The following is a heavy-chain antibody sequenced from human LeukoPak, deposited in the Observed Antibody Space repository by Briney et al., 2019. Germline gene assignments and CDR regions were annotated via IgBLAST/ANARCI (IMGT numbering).Heavy chain of an antibody. V-gene: IGHV4-61*02. CDR1: GGSISSGSHY. CDR2: IYTSGST. Sequence: PSETLSLTCTVSGGSISSGSHYWSWIRQPAGKGLEWIGRIYTSGSTNYNPSLKSRVTISVDTSKSQFSLKLTSVTAADTAVYYCARQGDYRYPFDSWGQGTLVTVSS. J-gene: IGHJ4*02. D-gene: IGHD3-16*02. CDR3: ARQGDYRYPFDS.